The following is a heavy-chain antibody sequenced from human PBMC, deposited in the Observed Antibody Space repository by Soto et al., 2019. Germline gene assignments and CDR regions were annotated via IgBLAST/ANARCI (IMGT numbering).Heavy chain of an antibody. CDR2: INHSGST. V-gene: IGHV4-34*01. J-gene: IGHJ4*02. Sequence: SETLSLTCAVYGGSFSGYYWSWIRQPPGKGLEWIGEINHSGSTNYNPSLKSRVTISVDTSKNQFSLKLSSVTAADTAVYYCARRLAHYDILTPGDDYWGQGTLVTVS. CDR3: ARRLAHYDILTPGDDY. CDR1: GGSFSGYY. D-gene: IGHD3-9*01.